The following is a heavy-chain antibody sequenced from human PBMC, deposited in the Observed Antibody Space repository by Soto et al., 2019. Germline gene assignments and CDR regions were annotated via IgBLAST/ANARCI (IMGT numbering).Heavy chain of an antibody. CDR1: GYTFTSYG. J-gene: IGHJ4*02. V-gene: IGHV1-18*04. D-gene: IGHD3-22*01. Sequence: GASVKVSCKASGYTFTSYGSSWVRQAPGQGLEGMGWISAYNGNTNHAQKLQGRVTMTRDTFTSTAYLELRSLRSDDTAVYFCARVGSSGYLGFLIDYWGQGTLVTVSS. CDR2: ISAYNGNT. CDR3: ARVGSSGYLGFLIDY.